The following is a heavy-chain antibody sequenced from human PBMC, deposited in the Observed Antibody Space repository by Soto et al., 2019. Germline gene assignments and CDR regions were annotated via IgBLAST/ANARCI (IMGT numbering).Heavy chain of an antibody. V-gene: IGHV1-69*01. J-gene: IGHJ4*02. CDR3: AASDSSSWQHDY. D-gene: IGHD6-13*01. Sequence: QVQLVQSGAELKKPGSSVRVSCKISGDSFSSYAISWVRQAPGEGLEWVGGISPIFETANYAQKFQGRVTITAVESTTTAYMEVTRLRPEDTAIFYCAASDSSSWQHDYWGQGTLITVSS. CDR1: GDSFSSYA. CDR2: ISPIFETA.